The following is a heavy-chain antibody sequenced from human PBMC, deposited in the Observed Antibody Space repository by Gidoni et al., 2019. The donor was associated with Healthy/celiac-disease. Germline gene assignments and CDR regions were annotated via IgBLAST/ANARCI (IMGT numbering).Heavy chain of an antibody. Sequence: EVQLLESGGGLVQPGGSLRLSCAASGFTFSSSAMSWVRQAPGKGLEWVSAISGSGGSTYYADSVKGRFTISRDNSKNTLYLQMNSLRAEDTAVYYCANTKHSSGWYGYWGQGTLVTVSS. CDR3: ANTKHSSGWYGY. D-gene: IGHD6-19*01. V-gene: IGHV3-23*01. CDR2: ISGSGGST. J-gene: IGHJ4*02. CDR1: GFTFSSSA.